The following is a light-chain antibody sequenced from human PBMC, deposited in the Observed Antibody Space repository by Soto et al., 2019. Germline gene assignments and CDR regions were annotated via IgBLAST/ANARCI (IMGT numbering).Light chain of an antibody. CDR2: EVS. CDR1: SSDVGGYNY. J-gene: IGLJ1*01. Sequence: QSVLTQPASVSGSPGQSITISCTGTSSDVGGYNYVSWYQQHPGKAPKLMIYEVSNRPSGVSIRFSGSKSGNTASLTISGLQAEDEADYYCSSYTSRTSLDVFGTGTKVTGL. CDR3: SSYTSRTSLDV. V-gene: IGLV2-14*01.